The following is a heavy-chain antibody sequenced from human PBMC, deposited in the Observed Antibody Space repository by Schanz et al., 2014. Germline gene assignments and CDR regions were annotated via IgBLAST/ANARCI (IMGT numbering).Heavy chain of an antibody. D-gene: IGHD3-16*01. CDR1: RLNFNNAW. CDR2: ISSSSIYT. V-gene: IGHV3-11*06. CDR3: TRDRGALINHNDALDL. J-gene: IGHJ3*01. Sequence: VQLEESGGGLVKPGGSLKLSCAASRLNFNNAWMHWVRQAPGKGLEWVSYISSSSIYTNYADSVKGRFTISRDNAKNSLYLQMNSLRAEDTAVYYCTRDRGALINHNDALDLWGQGTMVSVSS.